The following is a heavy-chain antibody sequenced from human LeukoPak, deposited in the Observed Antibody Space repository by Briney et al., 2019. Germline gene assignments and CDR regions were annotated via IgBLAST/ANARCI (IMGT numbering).Heavy chain of an antibody. CDR3: ARVVVAGPRAFDY. Sequence: ASVKVSCKASGYTFTSYDINWVRQATGQGLEWMGWMNPSSGNTGYAQKIQGRVTMTRNTSISTAYMELSSLRSEDTAVYYCARVVVAGPRAFDYWGQGTLVTVSS. V-gene: IGHV1-8*01. D-gene: IGHD6-19*01. CDR2: MNPSSGNT. CDR1: GYTFTSYD. J-gene: IGHJ4*02.